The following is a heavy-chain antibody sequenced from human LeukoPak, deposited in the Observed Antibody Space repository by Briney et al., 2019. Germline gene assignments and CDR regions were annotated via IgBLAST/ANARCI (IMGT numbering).Heavy chain of an antibody. CDR1: GYTFTSYG. J-gene: IGHJ3*02. CDR3: ARDGGNIVGAIPTGHDAFDI. D-gene: IGHD1-26*01. Sequence: ASVKVSCKASGYTFTSYGISWVRQAPGQGLEWMGWISAYNGNTNYAQKLQDRVTMTTDTSTSTAYMELRSLRSDDTAVYYCARDGGNIVGAIPTGHDAFDIWGQGTMVTVSS. CDR2: ISAYNGNT. V-gene: IGHV1-18*01.